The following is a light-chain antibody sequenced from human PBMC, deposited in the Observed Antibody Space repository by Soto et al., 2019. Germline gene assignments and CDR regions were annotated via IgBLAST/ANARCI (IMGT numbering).Light chain of an antibody. J-gene: IGKJ1*01. Sequence: DIQMTQSPSTLSASVGDRVTITCRASQSISSWLAWYQQKPGKAPKLLIYDASSLESGVPSRFSGSGSGTEFTLTISSLQPDDVATYSRQHDNSYSGTFGHGPKVETK. V-gene: IGKV1-5*01. CDR3: QHDNSYSGT. CDR1: QSISSW. CDR2: DAS.